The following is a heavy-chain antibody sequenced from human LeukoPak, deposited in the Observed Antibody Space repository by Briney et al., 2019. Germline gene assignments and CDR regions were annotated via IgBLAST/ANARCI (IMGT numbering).Heavy chain of an antibody. J-gene: IGHJ6*02. V-gene: IGHV4-38-2*02. CDR3: ARGRYSYGSNYGMDV. D-gene: IGHD5-18*01. CDR2: IYHSGST. Sequence: PSETLSLTCTVSGYSISSGYYWGWIRQPPGKGLEWIGSIYHSGSTYYNPSLKSRVTISVDKSKNQFSLKLSSVTAADTAVYYCARGRYSYGSNYGMDVWGQGTTVTVSS. CDR1: GYSISSGYY.